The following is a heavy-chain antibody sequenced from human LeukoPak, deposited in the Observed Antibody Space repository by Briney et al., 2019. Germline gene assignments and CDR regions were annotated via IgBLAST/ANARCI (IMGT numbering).Heavy chain of an antibody. J-gene: IGHJ5*02. V-gene: IGHV3-21*01. CDR3: ARGKGYSSSFAWFDP. Sequence: GGSLRLSCAASGFTFSSQRMHWVRQAPGKGLEWVSSISSSSSYIYYADSVKGRFTISRDNAKNSLYLQMNSLRAEDTAVYYCARGKGYSSSFAWFDPWGQGTLVTVSS. D-gene: IGHD6-6*01. CDR2: ISSSSSYI. CDR1: GFTFSSQR.